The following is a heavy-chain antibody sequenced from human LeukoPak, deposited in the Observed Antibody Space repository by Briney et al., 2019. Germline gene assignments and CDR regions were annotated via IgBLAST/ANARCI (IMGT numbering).Heavy chain of an antibody. CDR3: ARDPRHCSDGSCYSGSDY. CDR2: ISSSSAAI. D-gene: IGHD2-15*01. V-gene: IGHV3-48*01. Sequence: GGSLRLSCAGSGCTFSNYAMNWVRQAPGKGLEWLSYISSSSAAIFYADSVKGRFTTSRDNVRNSLYLQRNTLRVEDTAVYYCARDPRHCSDGSCYSGSDYWGQGTLVTVSS. CDR1: GCTFSNYA. J-gene: IGHJ4*02.